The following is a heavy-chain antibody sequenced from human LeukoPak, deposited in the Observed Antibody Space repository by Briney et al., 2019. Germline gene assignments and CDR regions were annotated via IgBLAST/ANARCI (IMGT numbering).Heavy chain of an antibody. Sequence: TSETLSLTCTVSGGSFSSYYWSWIRQPPGKGLEWIGYISYSGSTNYNPSLKSRVTMSVDTSKNQFSLKLSSVTAADTAVYYCAREGTAGTNLNWFDPWGQGTLVTVSS. CDR1: GGSFSSYY. D-gene: IGHD1-1*01. CDR2: ISYSGST. J-gene: IGHJ5*02. CDR3: AREGTAGTNLNWFDP. V-gene: IGHV4-59*01.